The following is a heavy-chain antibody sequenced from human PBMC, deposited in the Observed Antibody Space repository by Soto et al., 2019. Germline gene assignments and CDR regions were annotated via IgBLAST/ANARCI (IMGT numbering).Heavy chain of an antibody. J-gene: IGHJ5*01. CDR1: GFTFSRYG. CDR3: ARDPSEGRVGNWFES. D-gene: IGHD2-2*01. Sequence: EVQLVESGGGLVKPGGSLRLSCAASGFTFSRYGMNLLRQAPGKGLEWVASISSSTSYVYYADSVKGRFSTSRDNAKNILYLEMYALRTEDTAVYYCARDPSEGRVGNWFESWGQGTLVTVSS. V-gene: IGHV3-21*06. CDR2: ISSSTSYV.